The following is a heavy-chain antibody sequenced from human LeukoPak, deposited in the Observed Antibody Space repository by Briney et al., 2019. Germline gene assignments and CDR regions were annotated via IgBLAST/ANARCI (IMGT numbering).Heavy chain of an antibody. D-gene: IGHD3-22*01. V-gene: IGHV4-59*02. J-gene: IGHJ4*02. Sequence: SETLSLTCTVSGGSVSCYYWSWIRQPPGKGPQWIGYIYYSGSTNYNPSLKSRVTISVDTSKNQFSLKLSSVTAADTAVYYCARGGVNYYDSSGHYYIDYWGQGTLVTVSS. CDR1: GGSVSCYY. CDR2: IYYSGST. CDR3: ARGGVNYYDSSGHYYIDY.